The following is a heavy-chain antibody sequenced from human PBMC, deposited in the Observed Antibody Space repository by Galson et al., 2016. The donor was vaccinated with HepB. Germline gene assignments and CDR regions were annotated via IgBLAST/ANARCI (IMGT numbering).Heavy chain of an antibody. Sequence: SLRLSCAASGFTFSSSAMHWVRQAPGKGLEYLSAISGDENSTYYADSVKGRFTISRDNSKNTLYLQMSSLRAEDTAVYYCVKPYDYWGQGTLVTVSS. CDR3: VKPYDY. CDR2: ISGDENST. J-gene: IGHJ4*02. V-gene: IGHV3-64D*06. CDR1: GFTFSSSA.